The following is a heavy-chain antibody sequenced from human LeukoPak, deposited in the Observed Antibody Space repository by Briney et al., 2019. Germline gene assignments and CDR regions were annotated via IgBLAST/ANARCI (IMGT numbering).Heavy chain of an antibody. CDR3: ARGSSPYCSGGSCSYPT. CDR2: IYADGTT. V-gene: IGHV3-53*01. CDR1: GGSISSSNW. Sequence: ETLSLTCAVSGGSISSSNWWSWVRQPPGKGLEWVSAIYADGTTYYADSVKGLFTISRDNFENTVYFQMNSLRAEDTAVYYCARGSSPYCSGGSCSYPTWGQGTLVTVSS. D-gene: IGHD2-15*01. J-gene: IGHJ5*02.